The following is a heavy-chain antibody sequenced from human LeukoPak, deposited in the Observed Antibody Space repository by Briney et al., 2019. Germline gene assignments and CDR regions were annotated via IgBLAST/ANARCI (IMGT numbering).Heavy chain of an antibody. CDR3: ARHEQWLVRDY. Sequence: SETLSLTCTVSGDSISSYYWSWIRQPAGKGLEWIGRVYTSGSTNYNPSLKSRVTMSVDTSKNQFSLKLSSVTAADTAVYYCARHEQWLVRDYWGQGTLVTVSS. CDR2: VYTSGST. V-gene: IGHV4-4*07. D-gene: IGHD6-19*01. CDR1: GDSISSYY. J-gene: IGHJ4*02.